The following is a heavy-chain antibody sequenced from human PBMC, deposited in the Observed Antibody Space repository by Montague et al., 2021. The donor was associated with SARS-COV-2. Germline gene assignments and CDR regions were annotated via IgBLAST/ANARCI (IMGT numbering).Heavy chain of an antibody. CDR3: ARHQVGETQGSFDI. V-gene: IGHV4-31*03. CDR1: SGSISSGGYY. Sequence: TLSLTCTVSSGSISSGGYYWNWIRQHPGKALEWIGYIYYTGGTHYNPSLKSRVTISVDTSQNRFSLSLNSVTAADTAVYYCARHQVGETQGSFDIWGQGTMVTVSS. D-gene: IGHD3-10*01. J-gene: IGHJ3*02. CDR2: IYYTGGT.